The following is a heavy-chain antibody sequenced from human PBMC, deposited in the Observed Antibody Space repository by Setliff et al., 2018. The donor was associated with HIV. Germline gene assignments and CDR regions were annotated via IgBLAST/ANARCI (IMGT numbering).Heavy chain of an antibody. J-gene: IGHJ4*02. V-gene: IGHV4-59*11. D-gene: IGHD3-10*01. CDR2: IYNGGST. CDR1: GGSISSHY. CDR3: ARATMWFGRLY. Sequence: SETLSLTCTVSGGSISSHYCGWIRQPPGKGLEWIGNIYNGGSTNYNPSLKSRVTISADTSKNQFSLQLRSVTAADTAVYYCARATMWFGRLYWGQGYLVTVSS.